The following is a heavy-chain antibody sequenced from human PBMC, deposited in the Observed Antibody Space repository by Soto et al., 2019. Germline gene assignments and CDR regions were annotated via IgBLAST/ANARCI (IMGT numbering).Heavy chain of an antibody. CDR2: ISGSGDNT. CDR1: GFTFSSYA. Sequence: PGGSLRLSCAASGFTFSSYAMSWVLQAPGKGLEWVSAISGSGDNTYYADSVKGRFTISRDNSKNTLYLQIDSLRVEDTAVYYCAKDSRVTMVRGVIIPPGYWGQGTLVTVSS. V-gene: IGHV3-23*01. J-gene: IGHJ4*02. D-gene: IGHD3-10*01. CDR3: AKDSRVTMVRGVIIPPGY.